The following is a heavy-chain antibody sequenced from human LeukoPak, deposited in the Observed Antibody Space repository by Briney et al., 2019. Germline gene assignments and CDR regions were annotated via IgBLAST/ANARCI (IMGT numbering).Heavy chain of an antibody. CDR3: ARDGDYYDSSGYYRDAFDI. V-gene: IGHV3-48*02. CDR2: ISSSSSTI. Sequence: PGGSLRLSCAASGFTFSSYSMNWVRQAPGKGLEWVSYISSSSSTIYYADSVEGRFTISRDNAKNSLYLQMNSLRDEDTAVYYCARDGDYYDSSGYYRDAFDIWGQGTMVTVSS. CDR1: GFTFSSYS. J-gene: IGHJ3*02. D-gene: IGHD3-22*01.